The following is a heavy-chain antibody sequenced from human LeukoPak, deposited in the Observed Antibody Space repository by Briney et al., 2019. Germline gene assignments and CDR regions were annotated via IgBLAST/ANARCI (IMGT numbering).Heavy chain of an antibody. CDR1: GGSISSGGYY. CDR2: IYYSGST. J-gene: IGHJ5*02. Sequence: SQTLSLTCTVSGGSISSGGYYWSWIRQHPRRGLEWIGYIYYSGSTYYNPSLKSRVTISVDTSKNQFSLKLSSVTAADTAVYYCARDQLAAGWFDPWGQGTLVTVSS. CDR3: ARDQLAAGWFDP. D-gene: IGHD1-1*01. V-gene: IGHV4-31*03.